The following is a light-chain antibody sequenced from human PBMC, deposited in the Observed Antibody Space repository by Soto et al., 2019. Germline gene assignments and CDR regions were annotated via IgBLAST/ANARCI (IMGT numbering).Light chain of an antibody. J-gene: IGLJ1*01. Sequence: QSALTQPPSASGSLGQSVSVSCTGTRSDVGRYNYVSWYQQHPGKAPKLIIYEVSKRPSGVPDRFSGSKSGNTASLTVSGLQAVDEADYFCRSYADTHVVFGTGTKLTVL. V-gene: IGLV2-8*01. CDR1: RSDVGRYNY. CDR3: RSYADTHVV. CDR2: EVS.